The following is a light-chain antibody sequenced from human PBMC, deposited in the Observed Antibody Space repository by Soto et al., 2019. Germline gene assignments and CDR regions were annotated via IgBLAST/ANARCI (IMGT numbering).Light chain of an antibody. CDR3: SSYTDTNTLV. CDR1: RSDVGTYNL. CDR2: DVS. Sequence: QSALTQPASVSGSPGQSITISCTGTRSDVGTYNLVSWYQQHPGKAPKLFIYDVSNRPSGVSNRFSGSKSGNTASLTISGLQAEDAAFYYCSSYTDTNTLVFGGGTKLTVL. V-gene: IGLV2-14*02. J-gene: IGLJ3*02.